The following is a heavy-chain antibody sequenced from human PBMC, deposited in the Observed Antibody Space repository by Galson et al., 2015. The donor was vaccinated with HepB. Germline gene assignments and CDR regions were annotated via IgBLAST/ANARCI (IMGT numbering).Heavy chain of an antibody. D-gene: IGHD5-24*01. V-gene: IGHV1-46*01. Sequence: SVKVSCKASGYTFTSYYMHWVRQAPGQGLEWMGIINPSGGSTSYAQKFRGRVTMTRDTSTSTVYMELSSLRSEDTAVYYCARRRDGYNFGSGTDWFDPWGQGTLVTVSS. CDR2: INPSGGST. J-gene: IGHJ5*02. CDR3: ARRRDGYNFGSGTDWFDP. CDR1: GYTFTSYY.